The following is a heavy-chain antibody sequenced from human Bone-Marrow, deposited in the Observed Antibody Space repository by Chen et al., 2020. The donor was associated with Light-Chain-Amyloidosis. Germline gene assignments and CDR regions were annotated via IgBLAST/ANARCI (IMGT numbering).Heavy chain of an antibody. V-gene: IGHV3-21*01. D-gene: IGHD6-13*01. CDR1: GFTFSIYS. Sequence: EVQLVASGGGLVKPGGSLRLSGTASGFTFSIYSMNWVRQAPGKGLEWVSSISSDSSYIYYADSLKGRFTISRDNAKNSLYLQMNSLRAEDTAVYHCARGLYSSSGWFDPWGQGTVVTVSS. CDR3: ARGLYSSSGWFDP. J-gene: IGHJ5*02. CDR2: ISSDSSYI.